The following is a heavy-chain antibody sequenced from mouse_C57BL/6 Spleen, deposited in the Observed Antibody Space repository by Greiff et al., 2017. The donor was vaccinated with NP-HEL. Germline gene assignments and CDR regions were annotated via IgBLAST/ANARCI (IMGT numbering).Heavy chain of an antibody. V-gene: IGHV1-64*01. J-gene: IGHJ3*01. Sequence: QVQLQQPGAELVKPGASVKLSCKASGYTFTSYWMHWVKQRPGQGLEWIGMIHPNSGSTNYNEKFKSKATLTVDKSSSTAYMQLSSLASEDSAVYYCARPAQATYWFAYWGQGTLVTVSA. D-gene: IGHD3-2*02. CDR1: GYTFTSYW. CDR3: ARPAQATYWFAY. CDR2: IHPNSGST.